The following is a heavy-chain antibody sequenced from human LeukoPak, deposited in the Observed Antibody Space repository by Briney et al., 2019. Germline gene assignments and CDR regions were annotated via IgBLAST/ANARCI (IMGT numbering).Heavy chain of an antibody. Sequence: GGSLRLSCAASGFTFSSYAMSWVRQAPGKGLEWVSAISGSGGSTYYADSVKGRLTISRDNSKNTLYLQMNSLRAEDTAVYYCAKSLNIVLMVYAPFDYWGQGTLVTVSS. D-gene: IGHD2-8*01. CDR2: ISGSGGST. CDR1: GFTFSSYA. J-gene: IGHJ4*02. CDR3: AKSLNIVLMVYAPFDY. V-gene: IGHV3-23*01.